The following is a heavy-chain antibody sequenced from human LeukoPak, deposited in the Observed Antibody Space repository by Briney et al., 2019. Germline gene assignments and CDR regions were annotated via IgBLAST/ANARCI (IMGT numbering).Heavy chain of an antibody. Sequence: PGTSLRLSCAASGFNSSSYSMNWVRQAPGKGLEWISYICRSSSIIYYADAVKGRFTITRDNAKNSLYLQMNSLRDEDTAVYYCASFSLTSSRLIFDFRGQGTLVTVSS. CDR1: GFNSSSYS. CDR2: ICRSSSII. J-gene: IGHJ4*02. CDR3: ASFSLTSSRLIFDF. V-gene: IGHV3-48*02. D-gene: IGHD6-13*01.